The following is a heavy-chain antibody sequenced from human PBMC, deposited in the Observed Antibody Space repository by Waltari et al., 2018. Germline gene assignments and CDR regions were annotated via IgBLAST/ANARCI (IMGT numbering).Heavy chain of an antibody. D-gene: IGHD1-26*01. CDR1: GFTFSSYA. J-gene: IGHJ6*02. Sequence: QVQLVESGGTVVQPGRSLRLSCAASGFTFSSYAMHWVRQAPGKGLEWVSVISYDGSNKYDADSGKGRFTISRDNSKNTLYLQMNRLRAEDTAVYYCARDRGGSYSWYFDLWGQGTTVTVSS. CDR3: ARDRGGSYSWYFDL. V-gene: IGHV3-30-3*01. CDR2: ISYDGSNK.